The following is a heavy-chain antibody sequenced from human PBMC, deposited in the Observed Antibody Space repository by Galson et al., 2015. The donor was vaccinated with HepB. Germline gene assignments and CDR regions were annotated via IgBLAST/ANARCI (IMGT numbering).Heavy chain of an antibody. Sequence: SVKVSCKASGYTFTSYDINWVRQATGQGLEWMGWMNPNSGNTGYAQKFQGRVTMTRNTSISTAYMELSSLRSEDTAVYYCARPNRGAGDSDEAFDIWGQGTMVTVSS. V-gene: IGHV1-8*01. J-gene: IGHJ3*02. CDR1: GYTFTSYD. CDR3: ARPNRGAGDSDEAFDI. D-gene: IGHD4-17*01. CDR2: MNPNSGNT.